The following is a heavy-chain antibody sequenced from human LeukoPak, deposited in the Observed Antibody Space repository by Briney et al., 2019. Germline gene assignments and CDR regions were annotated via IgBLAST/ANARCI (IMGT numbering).Heavy chain of an antibody. CDR1: GFTFSSYG. Sequence: GGSLRLSCAASGFTFSSYGMSWVRQAPGKGLEWVSAISGSGGGTYYADSVKGRFTISRDNSKNTLYLQMNSLRAEDTAVYYCAKDTAAADANWFDPWGQGTLVTVSS. J-gene: IGHJ5*02. CDR3: AKDTAAADANWFDP. CDR2: ISGSGGGT. D-gene: IGHD6-13*01. V-gene: IGHV3-23*01.